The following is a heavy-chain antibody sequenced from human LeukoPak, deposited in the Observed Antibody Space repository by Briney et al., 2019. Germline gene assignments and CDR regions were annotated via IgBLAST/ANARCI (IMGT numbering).Heavy chain of an antibody. J-gene: IGHJ5*02. Sequence: PGGSLRLSCVASGFSFNTYAMTWVRQAPGKGLEWVSGMVGSGNTYYADSVKGRFTISRDNSRNTVFLQMNSLRVEDTAIYYYAKDMHYGDGRWEFDPWGQGTLVTVSS. V-gene: IGHV3-23*01. CDR2: MVGSGNT. CDR3: AKDMHYGDGRWEFDP. D-gene: IGHD4-17*01. CDR1: GFSFNTYA.